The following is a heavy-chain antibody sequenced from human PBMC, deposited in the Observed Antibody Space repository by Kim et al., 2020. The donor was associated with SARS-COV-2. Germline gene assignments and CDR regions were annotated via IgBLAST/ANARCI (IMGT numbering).Heavy chain of an antibody. CDR2: INHSGST. D-gene: IGHD6-19*01. J-gene: IGHJ4*02. CDR3: ARGLAVAAPYDY. CDR1: GGSFSGYY. Sequence: SETLSLTCAVYGGSFSGYYWSWIRQPPGKGLEWIGEINHSGSTNYNPSLKSRVTISVDTSKNQFSLKLSSVTAADTAVYYCARGLAVAAPYDYWGQGTLVTVSS. V-gene: IGHV4-34*01.